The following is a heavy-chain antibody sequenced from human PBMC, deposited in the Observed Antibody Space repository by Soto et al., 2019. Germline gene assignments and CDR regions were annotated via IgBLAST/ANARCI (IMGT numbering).Heavy chain of an antibody. D-gene: IGHD3-3*01. V-gene: IGHV3-33*06. Sequence: QVQLVESGGGVVQPGRSLRLSCAASGFTFSSYGMHWVRQAPGKGLEWVAVIWYDGSNKYYADSVKGRFTISRDNSKNTLYLQMNRLRAEYTAVYYCAKVRGFWSGYRPDAFDIWGQGTMVTVSS. CDR3: AKVRGFWSGYRPDAFDI. CDR2: IWYDGSNK. CDR1: GFTFSSYG. J-gene: IGHJ3*02.